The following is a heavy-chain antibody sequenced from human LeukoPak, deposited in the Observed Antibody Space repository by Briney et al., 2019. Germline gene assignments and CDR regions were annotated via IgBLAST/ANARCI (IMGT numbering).Heavy chain of an antibody. J-gene: IGHJ6*03. CDR2: IKQDGSEK. CDR1: GFTFSSYW. D-gene: IGHD3-3*01. V-gene: IGHV3-7*01. CDR3: ARDKSPHLKYDFWSGYPSRGNYMDV. Sequence: GGSLRLSCAASGFTFSSYWMSWVRQAPGKGLEWVANIKQDGSEKYYVDSVKGRFTISRDNAKNSLYLQMNSLRAEDTAVYYCARDKSPHLKYDFWSGYPSRGNYMDVWGKGTTVTVSS.